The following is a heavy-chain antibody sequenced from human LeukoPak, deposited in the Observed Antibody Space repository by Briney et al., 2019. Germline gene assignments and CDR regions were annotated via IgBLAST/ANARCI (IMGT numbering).Heavy chain of an antibody. V-gene: IGHV1-2*02. D-gene: IGHD2-2*01. Sequence: ASVKASCKASGYTFTGYYMHWVRQAPGQGLEWMGWINPNSGGTNYAQKFQGRVTMTRDTSISTAYMELSRLRSDDTAVYYCATPNRYCSSTSCYRDYYGMDVWGQGTTVTVSS. CDR3: ATPNRYCSSTSCYRDYYGMDV. CDR2: INPNSGGT. CDR1: GYTFTGYY. J-gene: IGHJ6*02.